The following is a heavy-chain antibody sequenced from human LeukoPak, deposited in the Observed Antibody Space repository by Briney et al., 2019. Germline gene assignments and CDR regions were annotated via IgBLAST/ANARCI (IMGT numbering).Heavy chain of an antibody. V-gene: IGHV4-34*01. CDR3: ARGLRKSYYYDSSGYLLDY. CDR2: INHSGST. J-gene: IGHJ4*02. D-gene: IGHD3-22*01. CDR1: GGSFSGYY. Sequence: PSETLSLTCAVYGGSFSGYYWSWIRQPPGKGLEWIGEINHSGSTNYNPSLKSRVTISVDTSKNQFSLKLSSVTAADTAVYYCARGLRKSYYYDSSGYLLDYWGQGTLVTVSS.